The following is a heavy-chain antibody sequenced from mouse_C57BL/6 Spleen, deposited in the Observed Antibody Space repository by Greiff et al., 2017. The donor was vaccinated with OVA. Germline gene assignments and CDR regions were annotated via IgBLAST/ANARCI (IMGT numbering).Heavy chain of an antibody. J-gene: IGHJ4*01. CDR2: IRSKSSNYAT. D-gene: IGHD1-1*01. CDR3: VREGVYCYGSDYAMDY. V-gene: IGHV10-3*01. CDR1: GFTFNTYA. Sequence: EVQRVESGGGLVQPKGSLKLSCAASGFTFNTYAMHWVRQAPGKGLEWVARIRSKSSNYATYYADSVKDRFTISRDDSQSMLYLQMNNLKTEDTAMYYCVREGVYCYGSDYAMDYWGQGTSVTVSS.